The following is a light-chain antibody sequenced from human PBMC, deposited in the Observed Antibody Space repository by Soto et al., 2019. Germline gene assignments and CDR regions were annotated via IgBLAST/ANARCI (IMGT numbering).Light chain of an antibody. CDR2: RNN. CDR1: SSNIGSNY. V-gene: IGLV1-47*01. Sequence: QSVLTQPPSASRTPGQRVTISCSGSSSNIGSNYVYWYQQLPGTAPKLLIYRNNQRPSGVPDRFSGSKSGTSASLAISGLRSEDEADYYCAAWDDSLSANYVFGTGTRSPS. J-gene: IGLJ1*01. CDR3: AAWDDSLSANYV.